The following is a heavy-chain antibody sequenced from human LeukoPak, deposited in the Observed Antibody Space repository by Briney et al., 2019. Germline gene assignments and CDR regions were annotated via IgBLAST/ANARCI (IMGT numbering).Heavy chain of an antibody. J-gene: IGHJ4*02. CDR3: ARVPDYYDSSGYFDY. CDR2: ISAYNGNT. CDR1: GYTFTSYG. V-gene: IGHV1-18*01. D-gene: IGHD3-22*01. Sequence: ASVKVSCKASGYTFTSYGISWVRQAPGQGLECMGWISAYNGNTNYAQKLQGRVTMTTDTSTSTAYMELRSLRSDDTAVYYCARVPDYYDSSGYFDYWGQGTLVTVSS.